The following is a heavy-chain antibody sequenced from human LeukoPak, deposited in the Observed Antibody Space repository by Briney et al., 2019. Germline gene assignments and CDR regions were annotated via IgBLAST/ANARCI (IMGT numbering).Heavy chain of an antibody. V-gene: IGHV3-23*01. Sequence: PGGSLRLSCAASGFTFSNYAMTWVRQAPGKGLEWVSGTSGSGGRTYYADSVKGRFTISRDNAKNSLYLQMNSLRAEDTSVYYCARDSSGYPGDFDIWGQGTMVTVSS. CDR1: GFTFSNYA. J-gene: IGHJ3*02. CDR2: TSGSGGRT. D-gene: IGHD3-22*01. CDR3: ARDSSGYPGDFDI.